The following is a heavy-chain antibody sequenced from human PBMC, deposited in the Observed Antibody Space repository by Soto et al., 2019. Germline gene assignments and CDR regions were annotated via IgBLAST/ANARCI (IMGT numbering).Heavy chain of an antibody. CDR3: ARRQGAYYDSSGYHYYLDY. J-gene: IGHJ4*02. D-gene: IGHD3-22*01. CDR2: INPNSGGT. V-gene: IGHV1-2*02. Sequence: ASVKVSCKASGYTFTDYYVHWVRQAPGQGLEWMGWINPNSGGTKSAQKFQGRVTMTRDTSISTAYMELSRLRSDDTAVYYCARRQGAYYDSSGYHYYLDYWGQGPLVTVSS. CDR1: GYTFTDYY.